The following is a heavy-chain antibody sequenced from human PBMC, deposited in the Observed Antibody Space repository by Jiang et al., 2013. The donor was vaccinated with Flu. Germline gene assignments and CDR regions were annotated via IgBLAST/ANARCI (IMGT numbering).Heavy chain of an antibody. CDR2: IWYDGSNK. CDR3: ARGFYDFWSGYYTGSLFDY. J-gene: IGHJ4*02. D-gene: IGHD3-3*01. V-gene: IGHV3-33*01. CDR1: GFTFSSYG. Sequence: VQLLESGGGVVQPGRSLRLSCAASGFTFSSYGMHWVRQAPGKGLEWVAVIWYDGSNKYYADSVKGRFTISRDNSKNTLYLQMNSLRAEDTAVYYCARGFYDFWSGYYTGSLFDYWGQGTLVTVSS.